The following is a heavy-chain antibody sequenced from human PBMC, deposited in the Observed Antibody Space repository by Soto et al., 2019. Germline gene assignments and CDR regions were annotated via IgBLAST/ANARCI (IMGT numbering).Heavy chain of an antibody. CDR1: GFSFSNFA. D-gene: IGHD6-13*01. Sequence: NLLQSGGGLVSPGGSLRLSCAASGFSFSNFAMSWVRQAPGTGLEWVSSISGSGDKTYYLDSVKGRFTISRDNSKNTLYLHMNSLGAEDTAVYFCAKDYASTWYCYFDPWGQGTLVTVSS. CDR2: ISGSGDKT. V-gene: IGHV3-23*01. J-gene: IGHJ5*02. CDR3: AKDYASTWYCYFDP.